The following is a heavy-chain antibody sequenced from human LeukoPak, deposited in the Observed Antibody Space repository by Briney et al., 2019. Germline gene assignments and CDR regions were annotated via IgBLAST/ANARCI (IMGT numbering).Heavy chain of an antibody. Sequence: PGGSLRLSCAASGFTLSSYWMHWVRQAPGKGLVWVSRINSNGSSTRYADSVKGRFTISRDNDKNKLYLQMTSLRAEDTAVYSCASIAYQLLDSFDYWGQGTLVTVSS. J-gene: IGHJ4*02. V-gene: IGHV3-74*01. D-gene: IGHD2-2*01. CDR3: ASIAYQLLDSFDY. CDR1: GFTLSSYW. CDR2: INSNGSST.